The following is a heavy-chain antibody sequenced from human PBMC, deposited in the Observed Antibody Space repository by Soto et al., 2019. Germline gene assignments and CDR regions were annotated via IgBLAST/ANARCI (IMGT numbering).Heavy chain of an antibody. CDR1: GGSISGGGYY. J-gene: IGHJ5*02. CDR3: ASSMVRGVTWFDP. D-gene: IGHD3-10*01. V-gene: IGHV4-31*03. Sequence: QVQLQESGPGLVKPSQTLSLICTVSGGSISGGGYYWSWIRQHPGKGLEWIGNIYYSGSTSYNPSLKSRGAISVATSKNQCSLRLSSVTAADTAVYYCASSMVRGVTWFDPWGQGTLVTVSS. CDR2: IYYSGST.